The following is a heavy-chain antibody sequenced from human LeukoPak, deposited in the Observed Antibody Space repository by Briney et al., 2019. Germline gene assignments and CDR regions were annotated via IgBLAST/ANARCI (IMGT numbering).Heavy chain of an antibody. CDR1: GFAFSAYW. J-gene: IGHJ4*02. CDR2: INEDATTI. Sequence: GGSLRLSCAASGFAFSAYWMHWVRQAPGKGLEWVSHINEDATTISYAGSVKGRFIISRDNSKKSLYLQMNNLRAEDTAVYYCVRDLVFVWTPGDDFDFWGQGTLVTVSS. D-gene: IGHD3-16*01. V-gene: IGHV3-74*01. CDR3: VRDLVFVWTPGDDFDF.